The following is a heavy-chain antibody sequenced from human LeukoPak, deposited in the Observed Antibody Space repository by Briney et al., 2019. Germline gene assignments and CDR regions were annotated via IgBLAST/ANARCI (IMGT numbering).Heavy chain of an antibody. CDR2: VYYSGST. V-gene: IGHV4-39*07. Sequence: SETLSLTCTVSGGSISSSSYFWGWIRQPPGTGLEWIGSVYYSGSTYYNPSLKSRVTISVDTSNNQFSLKLNSVTAADTAVYYCARVPARPETAVGYYFDYWGQGTLVTVSS. D-gene: IGHD5-18*01. CDR3: ARVPARPETAVGYYFDY. J-gene: IGHJ4*02. CDR1: GGSISSSSYF.